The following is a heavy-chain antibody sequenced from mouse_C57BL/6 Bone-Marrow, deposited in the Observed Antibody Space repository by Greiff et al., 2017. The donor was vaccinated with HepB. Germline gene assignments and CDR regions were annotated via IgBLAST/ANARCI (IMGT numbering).Heavy chain of an antibody. J-gene: IGHJ3*01. CDR2: IDPETGGT. Sequence: VQLQQSGAELVRPGASVTLSCKASGYTFTDYEMHWVKQTPVHGLEWIGAIDPETGGTAYNQKFKGKAILTADKSSSTAYMDLRSLTSEDPAVYYCTRGDYYGGPCFAYWGQGTLVTVSA. CDR1: GYTFTDYE. V-gene: IGHV1-15*01. CDR3: TRGDYYGGPCFAY. D-gene: IGHD1-1*02.